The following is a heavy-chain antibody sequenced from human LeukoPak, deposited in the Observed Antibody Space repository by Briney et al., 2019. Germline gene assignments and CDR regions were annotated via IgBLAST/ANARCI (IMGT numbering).Heavy chain of an antibody. J-gene: IGHJ4*02. CDR1: GFAFSTYW. CDR2: INPDGSST. CDR3: TSDTFGEHDY. D-gene: IGHD3-10*01. Sequence: PGGSLRLSCAASGFAFSTYWMHWARQAPGKGLVWVSRINPDGSSTSYADYVKGRFTISRDNAKNTLYLQMNSLRAEDTAVYYCTSDTFGEHDYWGQGTLVTVSS. V-gene: IGHV3-74*01.